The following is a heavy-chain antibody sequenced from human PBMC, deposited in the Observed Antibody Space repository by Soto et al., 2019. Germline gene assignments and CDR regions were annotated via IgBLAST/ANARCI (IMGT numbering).Heavy chain of an antibody. V-gene: IGHV3-23*01. Sequence: EVQLLESGGGLVQPGGSLRLSCAASGFTFSSYAMSWVRQAPGKGREWVSTISGSGGNAYYADSVKGRFTISRDNSKNTLHLQMNSLRADDTAVYYCAKDGASGSYPPYYYYGMDVWGQGTTVTVSS. CDR2: ISGSGGNA. CDR3: AKDGASGSYPPYYYYGMDV. J-gene: IGHJ6*02. CDR1: GFTFSSYA. D-gene: IGHD1-26*01.